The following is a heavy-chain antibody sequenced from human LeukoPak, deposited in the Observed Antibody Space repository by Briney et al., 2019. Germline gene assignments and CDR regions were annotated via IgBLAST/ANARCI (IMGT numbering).Heavy chain of an antibody. J-gene: IGHJ4*02. D-gene: IGHD6-25*01. Sequence: PGGSLRLSCVASGFTVSASYMSWVRLPAGKGLEWVSSIYSGGTPYYADSFNGRFTISRDTSKNTLYLQMSSLRVDDTAIYYCASHRRSIAAAAYFDHWGQGTRVTVPS. V-gene: IGHV3-53*01. CDR1: GFTVSASY. CDR2: IYSGGTP. CDR3: ASHRRSIAAAAYFDH.